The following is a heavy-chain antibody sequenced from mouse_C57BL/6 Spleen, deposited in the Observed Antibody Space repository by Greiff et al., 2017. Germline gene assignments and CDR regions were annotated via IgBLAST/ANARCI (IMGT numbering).Heavy chain of an antibody. Sequence: EVQLQESGPGLVKPSQSLSLTCSVTGYSITSGYYWNWIRQFPGNKLEWMGYISYDGSNNYNPSLKNRISITRGPSKNQFFLKLNSVTTEDTATYYCERDPSYYYGSSYWDCDVWGTGTTVTVSS. D-gene: IGHD1-1*01. J-gene: IGHJ1*03. CDR2: ISYDGSN. V-gene: IGHV3-6*01. CDR3: ERDPSYYYGSSYWDCDV. CDR1: GYSITSGYY.